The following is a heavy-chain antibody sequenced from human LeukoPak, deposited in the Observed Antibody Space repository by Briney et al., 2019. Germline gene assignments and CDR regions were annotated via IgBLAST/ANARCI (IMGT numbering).Heavy chain of an antibody. CDR2: IRGSGGST. V-gene: IGHV3-23*01. CDR1: GFTFSSYA. D-gene: IGHD6-19*01. Sequence: GGSLRRSCAASGFTFSSYAMSWVRQAPGKGLQLVSAIRGSGGSTYYADSVKGRFTISRDNSKNTLYLQMNSLRAEDTAVYFCAKDSPRSSGWYYFDYWGQGTLVTASS. CDR3: AKDSPRSSGWYYFDY. J-gene: IGHJ4*02.